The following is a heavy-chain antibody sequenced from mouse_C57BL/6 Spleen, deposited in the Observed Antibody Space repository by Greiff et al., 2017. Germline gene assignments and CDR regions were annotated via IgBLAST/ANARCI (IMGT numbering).Heavy chain of an antibody. CDR3: ARGDGSSSYYAMDY. CDR1: GFTFSSYG. V-gene: IGHV5-6*02. CDR2: ISSGGSYT. D-gene: IGHD1-1*01. J-gene: IGHJ4*01. Sequence: EVKLVESGGDLVKPGGSLKLSCAASGFTFSSYGMSWVRQTPDKRLEWVATISSGGSYTYYPDSVKGRFTISRDNAKNTLYLQMSSLKSEDTAMYYCARGDGSSSYYAMDYWGQGTSVTVSS.